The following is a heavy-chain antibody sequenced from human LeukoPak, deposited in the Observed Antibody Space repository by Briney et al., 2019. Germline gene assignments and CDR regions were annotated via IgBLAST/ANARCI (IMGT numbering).Heavy chain of an antibody. D-gene: IGHD6-6*01. J-gene: IGHJ4*02. CDR2: IIPIFGTA. V-gene: IGHV1-69*13. Sequence: VASVTVSCKASGGTFSSYAINWVRQAPGQGLEWMGGIIPIFGTANYAQKFQGRVTITADESTSTAYMELSSLRSEDTAVYYCARSISSSSRWWFDYWGQGTLVIVSS. CDR1: GGTFSSYA. CDR3: ARSISSSSRWWFDY.